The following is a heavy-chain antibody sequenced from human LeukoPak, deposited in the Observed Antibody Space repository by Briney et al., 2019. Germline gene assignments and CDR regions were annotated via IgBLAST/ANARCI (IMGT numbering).Heavy chain of an antibody. V-gene: IGHV4-61*01. Sequence: SETLSLTCAVSGYSISSGYYWSWIRQPPGKGLEWIGYIYYSGSTNYNPSLKSRVTISVDTSKNQFSLKPSSVTAADTAVYYCARGGCSSTSCYDWGQGTPVTVSS. CDR3: ARGGCSSTSCYD. CDR1: GYSISSGYY. CDR2: IYYSGST. D-gene: IGHD2-2*01. J-gene: IGHJ4*02.